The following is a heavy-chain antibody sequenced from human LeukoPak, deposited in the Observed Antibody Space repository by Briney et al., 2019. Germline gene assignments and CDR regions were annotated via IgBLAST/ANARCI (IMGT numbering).Heavy chain of an antibody. Sequence: SETLSLTCAVYGGSFSGYYWSWIRQPPGKGLEWIGEINHSGSTNYNPSLKSRVTISVDTSKNQFSLKLSSVTAADTAVYYCARVGEQLVRYYYYYMDVRGKGTTVTVSS. CDR3: ARVGEQLVRYYYYYMDV. V-gene: IGHV4-34*01. CDR2: INHSGST. D-gene: IGHD6-6*01. CDR1: GGSFSGYY. J-gene: IGHJ6*03.